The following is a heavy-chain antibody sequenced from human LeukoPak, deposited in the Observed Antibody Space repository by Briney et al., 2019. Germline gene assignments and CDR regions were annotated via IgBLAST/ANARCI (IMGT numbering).Heavy chain of an antibody. Sequence: ASVKVSCKASGYTFTSYAMHWVRQAPGQRLEWMGWINAGNGNTKYLQKFQGRVTITRDTSASTAYMELSSLRSEDTAVYYCAREGLIGYSHPCDPWGQGTLVTVSS. D-gene: IGHD4-11*01. CDR2: INAGNGNT. CDR1: GYTFTSYA. V-gene: IGHV1-3*01. CDR3: AREGLIGYSHPCDP. J-gene: IGHJ5*02.